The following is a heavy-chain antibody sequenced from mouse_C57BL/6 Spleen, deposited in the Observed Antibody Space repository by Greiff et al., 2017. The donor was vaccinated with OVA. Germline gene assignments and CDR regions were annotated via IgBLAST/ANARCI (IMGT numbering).Heavy chain of an antibody. D-gene: IGHD2-4*01. CDR2: IWRGGST. V-gene: IGHV2-5*01. CDR1: GFSLTSYG. Sequence: VKLVESGPGLVQPSQSLSITCTVSGFSLTSYGVHWVRQSPGKGLEWLGVIWRGGSTDYNAAFMSRLSITKDNSKSQVFFKMNSLQADDTAIYYCAKEGYDYDGGYYYAMDYWGQGTSVTVSS. CDR3: AKEGYDYDGGYYYAMDY. J-gene: IGHJ4*01.